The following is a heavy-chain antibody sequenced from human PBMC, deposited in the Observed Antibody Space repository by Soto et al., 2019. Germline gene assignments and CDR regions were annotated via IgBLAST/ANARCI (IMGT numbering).Heavy chain of an antibody. Sequence: EVQLLESGGGLVQPGGSLRLSCAASGFTFSSYAMSWVRQAPGKGLEWVSAISGSGGSTYYADSVKGRFTISRDNSKNRLYLQMNGLRAEDTAVYYCGKGARGGVLFDYWGQGPLVTVSS. V-gene: IGHV3-23*01. CDR3: GKGARGGVLFDY. CDR2: ISGSGGST. CDR1: GFTFSSYA. D-gene: IGHD3-16*01. J-gene: IGHJ4*02.